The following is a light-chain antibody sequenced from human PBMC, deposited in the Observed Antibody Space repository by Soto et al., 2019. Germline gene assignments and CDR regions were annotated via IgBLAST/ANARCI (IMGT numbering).Light chain of an antibody. Sequence: DIQMTQSPSTLSASVGDRVTITCRASQSISSWLAWYQQKPGKAPKLLIYKASSLESGVPSRFSGSGSGTGFTLTISSLQPDDFATYYCQQYNSTFGQGTKVDIK. V-gene: IGKV1-5*03. J-gene: IGKJ1*01. CDR1: QSISSW. CDR3: QQYNST. CDR2: KAS.